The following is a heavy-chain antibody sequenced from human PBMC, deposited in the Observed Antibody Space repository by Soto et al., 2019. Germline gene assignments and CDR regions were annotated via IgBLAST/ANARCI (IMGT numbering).Heavy chain of an antibody. CDR2: INHSGST. V-gene: IGHV4-34*01. CDR3: ARGWRSSIAARPGNKKNWFDP. CDR1: GGSFSGYY. Sequence: SETLSLTCAVYGGSFSGYYWSWIRQPPGKGLEWIGEINHSGSTNYNPSLKSRVTISVDTSKNQFSLKLSSVTAADTAVYYCARGWRSSIAARPGNKKNWFDPWGQGTLVTVSS. D-gene: IGHD6-6*01. J-gene: IGHJ5*02.